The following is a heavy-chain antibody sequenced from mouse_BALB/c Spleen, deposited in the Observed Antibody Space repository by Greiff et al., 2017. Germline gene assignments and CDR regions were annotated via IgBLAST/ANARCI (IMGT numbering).Heavy chain of an antibody. V-gene: IGHV5-6-5*01. CDR3: ARVTGYYAMDY. Sequence: EVQRVESGGGLVKPGGSLKLSCAASGFTFSSYAMSWVRQTPEKRLEWVASISSGGSTYYPDSVKGRFTISRDNARNILYLQMSSLRSEDTAMYYCARVTGYYAMDYWGQGTSVTVSA. D-gene: IGHD4-1*01. J-gene: IGHJ4*01. CDR2: ISSGGST. CDR1: GFTFSSYA.